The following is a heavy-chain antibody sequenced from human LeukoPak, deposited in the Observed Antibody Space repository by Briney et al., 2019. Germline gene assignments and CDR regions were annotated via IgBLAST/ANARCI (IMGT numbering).Heavy chain of an antibody. J-gene: IGHJ4*02. D-gene: IGHD6-13*01. CDR1: GFTFNNYA. CDR2: ISSSSSYI. CDR3: ARSFLSIAAAATDY. Sequence: GGSLRLSCAASGFTFNNYAMSWVRQAPRKGLEWVSSISSSSSYIYYADSVKGRFTISRDNAKNSLYLQMNSLRAEDTAVYYCARSFLSIAAAATDYWGQGTLVTVSS. V-gene: IGHV3-21*01.